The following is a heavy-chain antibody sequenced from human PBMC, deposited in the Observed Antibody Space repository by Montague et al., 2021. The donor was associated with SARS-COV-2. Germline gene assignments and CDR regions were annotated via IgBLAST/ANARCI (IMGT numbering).Heavy chain of an antibody. CDR3: ARTDYISSWFGAKKWFDP. CDR2: INHSGST. V-gene: IGHV4-34*01. Sequence: SETLSLTCAVYGGSFSAYYWSWIRQPPGKGLEWIGEINHSGSTNYNPSLKSRVTISVDTSKSQFSLKLSSVTAADTAVYYCARTDYISSWFGAKKWFDPWGQGTLVTVSS. J-gene: IGHJ5*02. D-gene: IGHD6-13*01. CDR1: GGSFSAYY.